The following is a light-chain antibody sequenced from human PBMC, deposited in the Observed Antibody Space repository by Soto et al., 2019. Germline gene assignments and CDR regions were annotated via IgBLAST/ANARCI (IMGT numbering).Light chain of an antibody. CDR2: EVT. CDR3: SSYTTSSTRV. V-gene: IGLV2-14*01. CDR1: DSDVGGYDY. Sequence: QSALTQPASVSGSPGQSITISCTGTDSDVGGYDYVSWYQQHPGKAPKLMIYEVTNRPSGVSSRFSGFKSGNTASLTISGLQAEDEADYYSSSYTTSSTRVFGGGTKLTVL. J-gene: IGLJ3*02.